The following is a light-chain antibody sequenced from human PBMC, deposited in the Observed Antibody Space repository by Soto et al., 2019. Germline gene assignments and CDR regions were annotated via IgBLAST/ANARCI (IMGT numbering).Light chain of an antibody. J-gene: IGLJ2*01. Sequence: QSVLTQPPSVSAAPGQKVTISCPGSSSNIAKNYVYWYQQLPGTAPKLLIFDNDKRPSGIPDRFSGSKSGTSATLGITGLQTGDEADYYCGTWDISLSVVFGGGTKLTVL. V-gene: IGLV1-51*01. CDR1: SSNIAKNY. CDR3: GTWDISLSVV. CDR2: DND.